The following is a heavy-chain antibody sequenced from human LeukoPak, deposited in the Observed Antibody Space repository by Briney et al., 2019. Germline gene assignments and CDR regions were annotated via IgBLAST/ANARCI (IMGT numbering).Heavy chain of an antibody. CDR3: ARTGQWLATNWFDP. Sequence: SETLSLTCTVYGGSISSYYWSWIRQPPGKGLKWIGYIYYSGSTNYNPSLKSRVTISVDTSKNQFSLKLSSVTAADTAVYYCARTGQWLATNWFDPWGQGTLVTVSS. CDR2: IYYSGST. D-gene: IGHD6-19*01. V-gene: IGHV4-59*01. J-gene: IGHJ5*02. CDR1: GGSISSYY.